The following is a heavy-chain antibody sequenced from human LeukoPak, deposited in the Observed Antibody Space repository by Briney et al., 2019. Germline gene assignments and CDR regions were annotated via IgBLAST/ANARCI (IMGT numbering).Heavy chain of an antibody. Sequence: PSETLSLTCAVYGGSFSGYYWSWIRQPPGKGLEWIGYIYYSGSTYYNPSLKSRVTISVDTSKNQFSLKLSSVTAADTAVYYCARGSHYYGSGSLDYWGQGTLVTVSS. V-gene: IGHV4-34*09. CDR3: ARGSHYYGSGSLDY. CDR1: GGSFSGYY. CDR2: IYYSGST. J-gene: IGHJ4*02. D-gene: IGHD3-10*01.